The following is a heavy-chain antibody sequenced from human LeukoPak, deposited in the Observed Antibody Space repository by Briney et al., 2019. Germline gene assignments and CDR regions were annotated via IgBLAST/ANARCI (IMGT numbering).Heavy chain of an antibody. CDR3: AELGITMIGGV. J-gene: IGHJ6*04. CDR2: ISYDGSNK. Sequence: PGGSLRLSCAASGFTFSRHAMHWVRQAPGKGLEWVAVISYDGSNKYYADSVKGRFTISRDNSKNTLYLEMNSLGAEDTAVYYCAELGITMIGGVWGKGTTVTISS. D-gene: IGHD3-10*02. CDR1: GFTFSRHA. V-gene: IGHV3-30*04.